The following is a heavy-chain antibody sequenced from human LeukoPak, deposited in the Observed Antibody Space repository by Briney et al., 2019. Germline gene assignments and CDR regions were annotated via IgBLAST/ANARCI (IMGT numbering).Heavy chain of an antibody. D-gene: IGHD1-7*01. V-gene: IGHV1-3*01. CDR1: GYTFTSFP. J-gene: IGHJ3*02. CDR3: ARGITGTTAHDAFDI. CDR2: INAGNGNT. Sequence: GASVKVSCKAFGYTFTSFPLHWVRQAPGQRFEWVGWINAGNGNTKYSPKFQGRVTITRDTSATTAYMELSSLRSEDTAVYYCARGITGTTAHDAFDIWGQGTMVTVFS.